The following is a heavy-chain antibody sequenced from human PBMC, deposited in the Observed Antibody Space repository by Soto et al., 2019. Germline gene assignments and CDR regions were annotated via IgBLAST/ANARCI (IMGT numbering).Heavy chain of an antibody. V-gene: IGHV3-74*01. J-gene: IGHJ3*02. CDR3: TRGAGYCSRTSCYRRAVDS. Sequence: EVQLVESGGDLVQPGGSLRLSCAASGFTFSSHWMHWVRRVPGKGLVWVSHINTDGGITGYADSVKGRFTISRDNAKNTLYLQMNGLGVEDPSVYYCTRGAGYCSRTSCYRRAVDSCGQGTMVTVSS. CDR1: GFTFSSHW. D-gene: IGHD2-2*01. CDR2: INTDGGIT.